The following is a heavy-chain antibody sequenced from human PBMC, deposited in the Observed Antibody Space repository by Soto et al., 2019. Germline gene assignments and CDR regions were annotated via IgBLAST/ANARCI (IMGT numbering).Heavy chain of an antibody. CDR3: ASDDY. J-gene: IGHJ4*02. CDR1: GGTFSSYS. Sequence: SVNVSCKASGGTFSSYSISWVRQAPGQGLECMGWIIPIFGTANYAQKFQGRVTITADESTSTAYMELSSLRSEDTAVYYCASDDYWGQGTMVTVSS. V-gene: IGHV1-69*13. CDR2: IIPIFGTA.